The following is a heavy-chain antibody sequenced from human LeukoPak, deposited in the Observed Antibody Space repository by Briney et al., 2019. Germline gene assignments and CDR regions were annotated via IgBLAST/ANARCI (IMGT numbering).Heavy chain of an antibody. V-gene: IGHV3-30*19. CDR2: ISYDGSNK. J-gene: IGHJ4*02. CDR3: ARDHSSSLEFDY. Sequence: PGGSLRLSCAASGFTFSSYGMHWVRQAPGKGLEWVAVISYDGSNKYYADSVKGRFTISRDNSKNTLYLQMNSLRAEDTAVYYCARDHSSSLEFDYWGQGTLVTVSS. D-gene: IGHD6-13*01. CDR1: GFTFSSYG.